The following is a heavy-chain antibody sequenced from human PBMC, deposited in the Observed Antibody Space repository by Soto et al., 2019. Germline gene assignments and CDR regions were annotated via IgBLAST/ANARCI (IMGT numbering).Heavy chain of an antibody. V-gene: IGHV1-69*01. CDR1: GGGTLSNDG. D-gene: IGHD2-21*02. CDR3: AREVVTETTGGSFDS. J-gene: IGHJ4*02. CDR2: IIPFFGTP. Sequence: QVHLVQSGADVRKSGSSVRVSCTASGGGTLSNDGISWVRQAPGQGLEWLGRIIPFFGTPAYSQSFQGRLTTTADASTGTVNMDLRSLKSDDTAVYYCAREVVTETTGGSFDSWGQGTLVTVSS.